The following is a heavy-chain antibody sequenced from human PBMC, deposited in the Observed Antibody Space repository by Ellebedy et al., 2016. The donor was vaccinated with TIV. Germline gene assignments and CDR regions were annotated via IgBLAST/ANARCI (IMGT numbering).Heavy chain of an antibody. CDR3: AKLQRVLSNNWFNAFET. V-gene: IGHV3-13*01. CDR2: VGTAGDT. D-gene: IGHD6-13*01. CDR1: GFTFNIYD. Sequence: PGGSLRLSCAASGFTFNIYDFHWVRQPTGNGLEWVSAVGTAGDTYYPDSVKGRFTISRDNSKNLVFLQMNRLRVEDSAVFHCAKLQRVLSNNWFNAFETWGPGTLVTVSS. J-gene: IGHJ3*02.